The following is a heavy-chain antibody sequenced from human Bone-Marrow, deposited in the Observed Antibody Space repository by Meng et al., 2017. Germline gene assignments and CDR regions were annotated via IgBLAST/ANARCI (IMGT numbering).Heavy chain of an antibody. CDR1: GGSFSGYY. D-gene: IGHD5-12*01. Sequence: LQQWGAGLLKPSEPLALTCAGYGGSFSGYYWSWIRQPPGKGLEWIGEINHSGSTNYNPSLKSRVTISVDTSKNQFSLKLSSVTAADTAVYYCARVRRPRGMRGYGLDYWGQGTLVTVSS. V-gene: IGHV4-34*01. CDR3: ARVRRPRGMRGYGLDY. J-gene: IGHJ4*02. CDR2: INHSGST.